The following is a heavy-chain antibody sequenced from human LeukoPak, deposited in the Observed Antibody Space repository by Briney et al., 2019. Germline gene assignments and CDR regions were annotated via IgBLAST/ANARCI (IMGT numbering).Heavy chain of an antibody. CDR3: ARGIPLANPVFDF. Sequence: SETLSLTCSVSGYSINSQYWRWIRQPPGKELEWIGYILYGGSSSYNPSLRSRVTMSFYTSKNQFSLQLSSVTTADTAVYYCARGIPLANPVFDFWGQGTLVAVSS. CDR1: GYSINSQY. V-gene: IGHV4-59*11. CDR2: ILYGGSS. J-gene: IGHJ4*02.